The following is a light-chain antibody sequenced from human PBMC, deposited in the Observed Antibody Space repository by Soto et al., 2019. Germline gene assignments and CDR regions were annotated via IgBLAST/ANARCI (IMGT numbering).Light chain of an antibody. CDR2: KAS. Sequence: DIQMTQSPSTLSASVGDRVTITCRASQSINSWLAWYQQKPGKAPKLLIYKASSLESGVPSRFSGSGSGTDFTLTISSLQPDDFAIYYCQQYNSYPWTFGQGTKVEIK. CDR3: QQYNSYPWT. J-gene: IGKJ1*01. V-gene: IGKV1-5*03. CDR1: QSINSW.